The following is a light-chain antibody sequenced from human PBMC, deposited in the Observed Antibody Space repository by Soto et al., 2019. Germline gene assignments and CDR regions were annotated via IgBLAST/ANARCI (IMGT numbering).Light chain of an antibody. J-gene: IGLJ2*01. Sequence: QPALTQPASVSGSPGQSITISCTGTSSDVGSYNLVSWYQQYPGKAPKLMIYEGSQRPSGISNRFSGSKSGNTASLTISGLQAEDEADYYCCSYAGSSTYVVFGGGTQLTVL. CDR2: EGS. CDR3: CSYAGSSTYVV. CDR1: SSDVGSYNL. V-gene: IGLV2-23*01.